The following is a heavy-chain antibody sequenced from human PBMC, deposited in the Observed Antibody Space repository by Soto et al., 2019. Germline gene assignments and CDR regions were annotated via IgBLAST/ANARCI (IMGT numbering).Heavy chain of an antibody. Sequence: SLTCTVSGGSISSSSYYWGWIRQPPGKGLEWIGSIYYSGSTYYNPSLKSRVTISVDTSKNQFSLKLSSVTAADTAVYYCARGYSSSWYSYYYYGMDVWGQGTTVTVSS. CDR3: ARGYSSSWYSYYYYGMDV. V-gene: IGHV4-39*01. D-gene: IGHD6-13*01. J-gene: IGHJ6*02. CDR2: IYYSGST. CDR1: GGSISSSSYY.